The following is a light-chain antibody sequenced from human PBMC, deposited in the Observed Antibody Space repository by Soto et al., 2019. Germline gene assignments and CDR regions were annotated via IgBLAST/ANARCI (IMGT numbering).Light chain of an antibody. CDR3: QQYNSYVT. J-gene: IGKJ4*01. CDR1: QSVSGW. CDR2: KAS. V-gene: IGKV1-5*03. Sequence: DIQMTQSPSTLSASVGDRVTITCRASQSVSGWLAWYQQKPGKAPNLLIYKASALGSGVPSRFSGDGSGTEFTLTISSLQPDDFATYYCQQYNSYVTFGGGTKVEIK.